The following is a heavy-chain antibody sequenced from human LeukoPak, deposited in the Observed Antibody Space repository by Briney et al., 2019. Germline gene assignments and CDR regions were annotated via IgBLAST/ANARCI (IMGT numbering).Heavy chain of an antibody. V-gene: IGHV1-46*01. J-gene: IGHJ4*02. CDR1: GYTFTSYH. CDR3: AKSRTTSSASSDY. D-gene: IGHD3-22*01. Sequence: ASVKVSCKASGYTFTSYHIQWVRLAPGQGLEWMGIMNPSGGTTSYAQKFRGRVIMTGDTSTTTVYMEMSNLSSEDTAMYYCAKSRTTSSASSDYWGQGTLVTVSS. CDR2: MNPSGGTT.